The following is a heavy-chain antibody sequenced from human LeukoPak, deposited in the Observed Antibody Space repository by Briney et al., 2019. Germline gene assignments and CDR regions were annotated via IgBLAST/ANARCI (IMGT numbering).Heavy chain of an antibody. V-gene: IGHV3-23*01. Sequence: GGSLRLPCAASGFTFSSYAMSWVRQAPGKGLEWVSAISGSGGSTYYADSVKGRFTISRDNSKNTLYLQMNSLRAEDTAVYYCAKGVYYYDSSGYYYTYYFDYWGQGTLVTVSS. J-gene: IGHJ4*02. D-gene: IGHD3-22*01. CDR3: AKGVYYYDSSGYYYTYYFDY. CDR1: GFTFSSYA. CDR2: ISGSGGST.